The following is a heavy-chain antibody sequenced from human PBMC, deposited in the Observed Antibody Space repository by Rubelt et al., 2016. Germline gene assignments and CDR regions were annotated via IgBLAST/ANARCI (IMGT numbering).Heavy chain of an antibody. CDR1: GGSISSSSYY. V-gene: IGHV4-39*01. J-gene: IGHJ5*02. Sequence: QLQLQESGPGLVKPSETLSLTCTVSGGSISSSSYYWGWIRQPTGKGLEWIGSIYYSGSTYYNPSLKSRVTRSVDTSKNQFSLKLSSVTAADTAVYYCARRGGGNFFNWFDPWGQGTLVTVSA. CDR3: ARRGGGNFFNWFDP. CDR2: IYYSGST. D-gene: IGHD4-23*01.